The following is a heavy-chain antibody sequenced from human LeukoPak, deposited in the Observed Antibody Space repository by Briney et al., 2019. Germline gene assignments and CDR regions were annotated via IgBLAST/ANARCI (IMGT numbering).Heavy chain of an antibody. Sequence: ASVKVSCKASGYTFTSYYTHWVRQAPGQGLEWMGIINPSGGSTSYAQKFQGRVSMTRDTSTSTVYMELSSLRSEDTAVYCCARECRIAVAGTAKLWFDPWGQGTLVTVSS. V-gene: IGHV1-46*01. D-gene: IGHD6-19*01. J-gene: IGHJ5*02. CDR2: INPSGGST. CDR3: ARECRIAVAGTAKLWFDP. CDR1: GYTFTSYY.